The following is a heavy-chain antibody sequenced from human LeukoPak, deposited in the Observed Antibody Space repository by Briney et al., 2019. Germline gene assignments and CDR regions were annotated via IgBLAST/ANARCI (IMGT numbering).Heavy chain of an antibody. V-gene: IGHV3-21*01. CDR1: GFTFSSYS. CDR3: ARKYCSGATCYYFDN. Sequence: GGSLRLSCAVPGFTFSSYSMNWVRQAPGKGLEWVSTITRDGSETYYADSVKGRFAISRDNAKGSLYLQMNSLRAEDTAVYYCARKYCSGATCYYFDNWGPGTQVTVSS. J-gene: IGHJ4*02. D-gene: IGHD2-15*01. CDR2: ITRDGSET.